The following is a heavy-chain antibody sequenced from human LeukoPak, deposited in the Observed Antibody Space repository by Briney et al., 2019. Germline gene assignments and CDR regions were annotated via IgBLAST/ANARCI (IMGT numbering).Heavy chain of an antibody. V-gene: IGHV1-24*01. Sequence: GASVKVSCKVSGYTLTELSMHWVRQAPGKGLEWMGGFDPEDGETIYAQKFQGRVTITEDTSTDTAYMELSSLRSEDTAVYYCATRSKARSFDYWGQGTLVTVSS. CDR2: FDPEDGET. J-gene: IGHJ4*02. CDR3: ATRSKARSFDY. CDR1: GYTLTELS. D-gene: IGHD6-6*01.